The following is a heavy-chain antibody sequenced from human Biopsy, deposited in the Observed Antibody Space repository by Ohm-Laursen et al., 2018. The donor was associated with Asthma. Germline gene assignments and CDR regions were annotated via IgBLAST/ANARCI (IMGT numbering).Heavy chain of an antibody. CDR2: INAGDGTT. J-gene: IGHJ3*01. D-gene: IGHD3-9*01. V-gene: IGHV1-3*01. Sequence: VATVKISCKASGYTFIHFAIHWVRQAPGQRLEWMGWINAGDGTTKYSQKFQGRVTITRDTSASTAYMDLRSLRSEDTAMYYCARTYYDFLTGQVNDAFALWGQGTMVTVSS. CDR1: GYTFIHFA. CDR3: ARTYYDFLTGQVNDAFAL.